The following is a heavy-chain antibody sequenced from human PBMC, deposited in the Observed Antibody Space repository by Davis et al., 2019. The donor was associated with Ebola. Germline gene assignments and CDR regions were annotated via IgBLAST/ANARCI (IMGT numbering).Heavy chain of an antibody. CDR3: ARELKYYYDSSGYYVGYYFDY. D-gene: IGHD3-22*01. Sequence: GESLKISCTASGFTFGDYAMSWFRQAPGKGLVWVSRINSDGSSTSYADSVKGRFTISRDNAKNTLYLQMNSLRAEDTAVYYCARELKYYYDSSGYYVGYYFDYWGQGTLVTVSS. CDR2: INSDGSST. CDR1: GFTFGDYA. J-gene: IGHJ4*02. V-gene: IGHV3-74*01.